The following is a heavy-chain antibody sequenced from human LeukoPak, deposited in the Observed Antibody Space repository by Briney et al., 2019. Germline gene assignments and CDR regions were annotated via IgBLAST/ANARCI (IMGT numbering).Heavy chain of an antibody. D-gene: IGHD3-22*01. CDR3: ARDRYYDSSGYFDPDAFDI. CDR2: IYSGGST. Sequence: GGSLRLSCAASGFTVSSNYMSWVRQAPGKGLVWVSVIYSGGSTYYADSVKGRFTISRDDSKNTLYLQMNSLRAEDTAVYYCARDRYYDSSGYFDPDAFDIWGQGTMVTVCS. V-gene: IGHV3-53*01. CDR1: GFTVSSNY. J-gene: IGHJ3*02.